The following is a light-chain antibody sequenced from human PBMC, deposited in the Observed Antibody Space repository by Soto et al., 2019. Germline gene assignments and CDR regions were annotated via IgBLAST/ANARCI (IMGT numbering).Light chain of an antibody. CDR2: GNN. J-gene: IGLJ1*01. CDR3: QSYDSSLSGSYV. CDR1: SSNIGAGYD. V-gene: IGLV1-40*01. Sequence: QSVLTQPPSVSGAPGQRVTISCTGSSSNIGAGYDVHWYQRLPGTAPKVLIYGNNNRPSVVPDRCSGSKSGTSASLAITGLQAEDEADYSCQSYDSSLSGSYVFGTGTKLTVL.